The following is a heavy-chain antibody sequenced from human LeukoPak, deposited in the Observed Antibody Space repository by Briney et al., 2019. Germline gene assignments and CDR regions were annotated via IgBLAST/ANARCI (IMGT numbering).Heavy chain of an antibody. CDR3: AKGGYGDLSIDY. D-gene: IGHD4-17*01. V-gene: IGHV3-23*01. CDR2: ISGSGGST. CDR1: GFTFSSYA. Sequence: PGGSLRLSCAASGFTFSSYAMSWVRQASGKGLEWVSAISGSGGSTYYADSVKGRFTISRDNSKNTLYLQMNSLRAEDTAVYYCAKGGYGDLSIDYWGQGTLVTVSS. J-gene: IGHJ4*02.